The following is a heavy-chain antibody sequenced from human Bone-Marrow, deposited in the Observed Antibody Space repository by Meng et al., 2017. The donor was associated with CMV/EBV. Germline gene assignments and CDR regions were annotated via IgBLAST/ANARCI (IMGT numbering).Heavy chain of an antibody. CDR3: AKDSGLGDCTNGVCTTFDI. D-gene: IGHD2-8*01. CDR2: ISWNGGRR. J-gene: IGHJ3*02. Sequence: LKISCAASEFTFDDYAMHWVRQPPGRGLEWVSGISWNGGRRDYADSVKGRFTISRDNAKNSLYLQMNSLRPDDTAFYYCAKDSGLGDCTNGVCTTFDIWGQGTMVTVSS. CDR1: EFTFDDYA. V-gene: IGHV3-9*01.